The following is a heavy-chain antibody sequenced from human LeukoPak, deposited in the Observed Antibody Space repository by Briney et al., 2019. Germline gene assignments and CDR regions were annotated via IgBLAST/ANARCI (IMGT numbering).Heavy chain of an antibody. J-gene: IGHJ6*03. V-gene: IGHV1-18*01. D-gene: IGHD6-6*01. Sequence: ASVKVSCKASGYTFTSYGISWVRQAPGQGLEWMGWISAYNGNTNYAQKLQGRVTMTTDTSTSTAYMELRSLRSDDTAVYYCARRLAARLRFYYYYMDVWAKGPRSPSP. CDR3: ARRLAARLRFYYYYMDV. CDR1: GYTFTSYG. CDR2: ISAYNGNT.